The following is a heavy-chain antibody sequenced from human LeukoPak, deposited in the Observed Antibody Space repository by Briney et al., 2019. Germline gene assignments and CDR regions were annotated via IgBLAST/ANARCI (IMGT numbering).Heavy chain of an antibody. D-gene: IGHD5-24*01. CDR1: GGSISSSSYY. CDR2: IYHSGST. Sequence: SETLSLTCTVSGGSISSSSYYWGWIRQPPGKGLEWIGSIYHSGSTYYNPSLKSRVTISVETSKNQFSLKVSSVTAADTAVYYCARPRYTDGYIVFWGQGTLVTVSS. CDR3: ARPRYTDGYIVF. J-gene: IGHJ4*02. V-gene: IGHV4-39*07.